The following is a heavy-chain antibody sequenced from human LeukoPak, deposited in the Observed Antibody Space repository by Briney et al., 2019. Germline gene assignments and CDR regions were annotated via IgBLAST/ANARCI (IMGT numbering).Heavy chain of an antibody. D-gene: IGHD3-10*01. Sequence: GGSLRLSCAASGFTVSSKYMGWVRQAPGKGLEWVSVIYSSGSTYYADSVKGRFTISRDNSKNTLNLQMNSLRVEDTAVYYCAKEGYYGSGSFPDYWGQGTLVTLSS. CDR1: GFTVSSKY. J-gene: IGHJ4*02. CDR3: AKEGYYGSGSFPDY. V-gene: IGHV3-66*01. CDR2: IYSSGST.